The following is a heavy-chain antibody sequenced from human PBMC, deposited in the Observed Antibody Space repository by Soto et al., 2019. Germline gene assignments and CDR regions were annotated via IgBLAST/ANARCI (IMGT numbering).Heavy chain of an antibody. CDR1: TFTFNNFN. CDR2: ISSDGLKT. J-gene: IGHJ3*02. D-gene: IGHD2-8*01. Sequence: AQLVESGGGVVQPGTSLRLSCVASTFTFNNFNMHWIRQAPGKGLDWLAVISSDGLKTYYPYSVKGRVTISRDKSTNTVCLPMATLTTEDTAFYYSGKGLSLIQNEAFNIWGEGTMVIVSS. V-gene: IGHV3-30*18. CDR3: GKGLSLIQNEAFNI.